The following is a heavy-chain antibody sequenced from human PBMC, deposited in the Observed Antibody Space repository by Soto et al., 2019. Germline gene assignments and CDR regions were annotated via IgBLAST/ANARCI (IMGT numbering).Heavy chain of an antibody. CDR1: GFTFSSYA. CDR3: ARGSEMATIVFPFFAY. J-gene: IGHJ4*02. V-gene: IGHV3-30-3*01. CDR2: ISYDGSNK. Sequence: QVQLVESGGGVVQPGRSLRLSCAASGFTFSSYAMHWVRQAPGKGLEWVAVISYDGSNKYYADSVKGRFTISRDNSKNTLYLQMNSLRAEDTAVYYCARGSEMATIVFPFFAYWGQGTLVTVSS. D-gene: IGHD5-12*01.